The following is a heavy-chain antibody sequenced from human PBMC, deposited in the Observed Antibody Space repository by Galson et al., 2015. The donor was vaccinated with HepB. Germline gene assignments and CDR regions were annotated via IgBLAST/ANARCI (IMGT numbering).Heavy chain of an antibody. Sequence: SLRLTCAASGFTFSTYATYWVRQAPGKGLEWVAAITGAGEGTYYAGSVKGRFTISRDNSKNPLYLQMNSLRAEDTAIYYCAKERQHLEPYFFDSWGQGTLVTVSS. J-gene: IGHJ4*02. CDR1: GFTFSTYA. CDR2: ITGAGEGT. V-gene: IGHV3-23*01. D-gene: IGHD5-24*01. CDR3: AKERQHLEPYFFDS.